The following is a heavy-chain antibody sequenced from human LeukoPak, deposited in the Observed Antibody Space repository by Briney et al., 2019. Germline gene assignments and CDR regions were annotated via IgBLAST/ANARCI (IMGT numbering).Heavy chain of an antibody. CDR1: GFTVSSNY. D-gene: IGHD5-24*01. CDR3: ARGGDGYLYYFDY. V-gene: IGHV3-66*01. Sequence: GGSLRLSCAASGFTVSSNYMSWVRQAPGKGLEWVSVIYSGGNTYYLDSVKGRFTISRDNFKNTLYLQMNTLRAEDTAVYYCARGGDGYLYYFDYWGQGTLVTVSS. J-gene: IGHJ4*02. CDR2: IYSGGNT.